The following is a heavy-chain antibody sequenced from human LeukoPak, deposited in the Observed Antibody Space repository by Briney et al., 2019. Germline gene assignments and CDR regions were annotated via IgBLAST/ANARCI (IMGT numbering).Heavy chain of an antibody. CDR2: VYTSGSS. V-gene: IGHV4-4*07. D-gene: IGHD2-2*01. CDR3: ARGPTYQPIDS. Sequence: SETLSLTCTLSGGSISTYYWSWIRQPAGKGLEWIGRVYTSGSSNYNPSLKSRVTMSVDTSKNQFSLKLSSVTAADTAVYYCARGPTYQPIDSWGQGTLVTVSS. J-gene: IGHJ4*02. CDR1: GGSISTYY.